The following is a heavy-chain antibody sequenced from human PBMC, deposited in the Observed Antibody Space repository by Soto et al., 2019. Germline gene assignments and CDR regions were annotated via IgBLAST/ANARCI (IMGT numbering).Heavy chain of an antibody. Sequence: ASVKVSCKASGYTFTGYYMHWVRQAPGQGLEWMGWINPNSGGTNYAQKFQGRVTMTRDTSISTAYMELSRLGSDDTAVYYCARWARAAAAHNWFDPWGQGTLVTVSS. CDR3: ARWARAAAAHNWFDP. V-gene: IGHV1-2*02. J-gene: IGHJ5*02. CDR2: INPNSGGT. CDR1: GYTFTGYY. D-gene: IGHD6-13*01.